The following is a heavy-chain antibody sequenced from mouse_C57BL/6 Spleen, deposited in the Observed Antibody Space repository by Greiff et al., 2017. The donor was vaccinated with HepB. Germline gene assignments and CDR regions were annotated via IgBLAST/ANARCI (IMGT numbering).Heavy chain of an antibody. Sequence: QVQLQQPGTELVKPGASVKLSCKASGYTFTSYWMHWVKQRPGQGLEWIGNINPSNGGTNYNEKFKSKATLTVDKSSSTAYMQLSSLTSEDAAVYCCARGTGTYAMDYWGQGTSVTVSS. V-gene: IGHV1-53*01. CDR1: GYTFTSYW. CDR3: ARGTGTYAMDY. CDR2: INPSNGGT. J-gene: IGHJ4*01. D-gene: IGHD4-1*01.